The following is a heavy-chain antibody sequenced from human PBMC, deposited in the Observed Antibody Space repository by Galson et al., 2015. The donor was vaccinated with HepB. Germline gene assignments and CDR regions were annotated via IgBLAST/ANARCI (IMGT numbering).Heavy chain of an antibody. CDR3: ARAGRSGGSCYPDY. V-gene: IGHV3-21*05. CDR1: GFTFSSYS. D-gene: IGHD2-15*01. Sequence: SLRLSCAASGFTFSSYSMNWVRQAPGKGLEWVSYISSSSSYTNYADSVKGRFTISRDNAKNSLYLQMNSLRAEDTAVYYCARAGRSGGSCYPDYWGQGTLVTVSS. CDR2: ISSSSSYT. J-gene: IGHJ4*02.